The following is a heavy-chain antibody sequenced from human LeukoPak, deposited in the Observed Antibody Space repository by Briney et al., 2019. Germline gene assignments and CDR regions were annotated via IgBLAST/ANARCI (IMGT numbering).Heavy chain of an antibody. V-gene: IGHV3-30*04. CDR2: ISYDGSNK. J-gene: IGHJ4*02. Sequence: GGSLRLSCAASGFTFSSYAMHWVRQAPGKGLEWVAVISYDGSNKYYADSVKGRFTISRDNSKNTLYLQMNSLRAEDTAVYYCAREERDGDDVLFDYWGRGTLVTVSS. D-gene: IGHD4-17*01. CDR1: GFTFSSYA. CDR3: AREERDGDDVLFDY.